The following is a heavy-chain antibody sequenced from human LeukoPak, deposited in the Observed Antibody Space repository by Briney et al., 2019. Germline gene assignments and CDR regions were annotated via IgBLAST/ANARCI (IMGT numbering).Heavy chain of an antibody. CDR1: RFTFSDYT. Sequence: GGSLRLSCAASRFTFSDYTMSWVRQAPGKGLEWVSAIRGSGGITYYADSVKGRFAISRDNSKNMLYLQMSSLRGEDTAIYYCAKVLLLADYYDSSGYSFSAFDIWGQGTMVTVSS. CDR2: IRGSGGIT. D-gene: IGHD3-22*01. CDR3: AKVLLLADYYDSSGYSFSAFDI. J-gene: IGHJ3*02. V-gene: IGHV3-23*01.